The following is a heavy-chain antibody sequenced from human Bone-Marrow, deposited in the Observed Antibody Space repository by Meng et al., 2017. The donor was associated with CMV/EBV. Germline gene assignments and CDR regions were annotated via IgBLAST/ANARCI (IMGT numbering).Heavy chain of an antibody. CDR3: ATDTARVRGY. V-gene: IGHV3-74*01. Sequence: GESLKISCAASGFAFNTHWMHWVRQAPGKGLVWVSRINNDGSSTGYADSVKGRFTIFRDNAKNSLYLQVNSLRVEDTAVYYCATDTARVRGYWGQGTLVTVSS. D-gene: IGHD3-10*01. CDR1: GFAFNTHW. CDR2: INNDGSST. J-gene: IGHJ4*02.